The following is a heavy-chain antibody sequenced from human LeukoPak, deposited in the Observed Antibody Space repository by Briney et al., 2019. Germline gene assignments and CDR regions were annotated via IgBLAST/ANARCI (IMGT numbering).Heavy chain of an antibody. D-gene: IGHD2-15*01. V-gene: IGHV3-23*01. CDR3: AKSPVSSCRGSFCYPFDY. Sequence: GGTLRLSCAASGFTFSSYGMSWVRQAPGKGLEWVSAISGSGGSTYYADSVKGRFTISRDNSKNTLYLQMNTLRAEDTAVYFCAKSPVSSCRGSFCYPFDYWGQGNLVTVSS. J-gene: IGHJ4*02. CDR2: ISGSGGST. CDR1: GFTFSSYG.